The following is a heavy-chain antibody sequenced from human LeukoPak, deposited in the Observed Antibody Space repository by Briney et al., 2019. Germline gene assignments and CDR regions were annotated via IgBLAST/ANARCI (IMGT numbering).Heavy chain of an antibody. CDR2: INHSGST. J-gene: IGHJ5*02. CDR1: GGSFSGYY. D-gene: IGHD3-16*02. Sequence: SVTLSLTCAVYGGSFSGYYWSWIRQPPGKGLEWIGEINHSGSTNYNPSLKSRVTISVDTSKNQFSLKLSSVTAADTAVYYCARLHDYVWGSYRYRGRHNWFDPWGQGTLVTVSS. CDR3: ARLHDYVWGSYRYRGRHNWFDP. V-gene: IGHV4-34*01.